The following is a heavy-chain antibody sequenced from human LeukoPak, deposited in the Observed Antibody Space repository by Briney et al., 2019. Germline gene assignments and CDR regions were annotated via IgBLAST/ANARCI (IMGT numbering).Heavy chain of an antibody. V-gene: IGHV1-69*05. CDR1: GGSFSSYA. CDR2: IIPLFGTP. CDR3: ARSGVRGADLAFFDF. Sequence: SVKVSCKASGGSFSSYAFNWVRQGPGQGLEWMGEIIPLFGTPNYAQRFQGRVTITTDASTSTVYMDLSSLRSEDTAMYFCARSGVRGADLAFFDFWGQGTLVTVSS. D-gene: IGHD3-10*01. J-gene: IGHJ4*02.